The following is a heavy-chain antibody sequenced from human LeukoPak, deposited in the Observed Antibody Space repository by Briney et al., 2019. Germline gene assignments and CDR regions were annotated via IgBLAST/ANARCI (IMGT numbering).Heavy chain of an antibody. V-gene: IGHV4-30-2*01. Sequence: PSETLSLTCAVSGGSISSGGYSWSWIRQPPGKGLEWIGYIYHSGSTYYNPFLKSRVTISVDTSKNQFSLKLSSVTAADTAVYYCARDQGHYYDSSGDYWGQGTLVTVSS. CDR2: IYHSGST. CDR1: GGSISSGGYS. CDR3: ARDQGHYYDSSGDY. D-gene: IGHD3-22*01. J-gene: IGHJ4*02.